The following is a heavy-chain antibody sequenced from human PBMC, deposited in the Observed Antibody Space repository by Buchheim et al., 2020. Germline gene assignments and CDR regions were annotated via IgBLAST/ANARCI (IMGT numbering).Heavy chain of an antibody. CDR2: ISGSGGST. V-gene: IGHV3-23*01. J-gene: IGHJ6*02. CDR3: AKDQYQRLIHFAYSTYCYYGMDV. D-gene: IGHD4-11*01. Sequence: EVQLLESGGGLVQPGGSLRLSCAASGFTFSSYAMSWVRQAPGKGLEWVSAISGSGGSTYYADSVKGRFTISRDNSKNTLYLQMNSLGAEDTAVYYCAKDQYQRLIHFAYSTYCYYGMDVWGQETT. CDR1: GFTFSSYA.